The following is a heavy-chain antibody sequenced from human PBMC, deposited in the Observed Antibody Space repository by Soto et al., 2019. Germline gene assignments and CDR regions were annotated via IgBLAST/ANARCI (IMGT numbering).Heavy chain of an antibody. J-gene: IGHJ4*02. V-gene: IGHV4-4*02. CDR1: GGSISSSNW. Sequence: QVQLQESGPGLVKPSGTLSLTCAVSGGSISSSNWWSWVRQAPGKGLEWIGEIYHTGSTNYNPSLKSRVTISVDKSKNDFSLKLNSVTAADKAVYYCARGAPYGSGTRRTLQNWGQGTLVTVSS. D-gene: IGHD3-10*01. CDR3: ARGAPYGSGTRRTLQN. CDR2: IYHTGST.